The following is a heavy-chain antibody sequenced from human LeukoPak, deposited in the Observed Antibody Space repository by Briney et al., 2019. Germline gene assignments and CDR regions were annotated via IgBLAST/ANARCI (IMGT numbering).Heavy chain of an antibody. CDR2: ISGSGGST. CDR3: ASPYSSRWYELCY. CDR1: GFTFSSYA. D-gene: IGHD6-13*01. J-gene: IGHJ4*02. V-gene: IGHV3-23*01. Sequence: GGSLRLSCAASGFTFSSYAMSWVRQAPGKGLEWVSAISGSGGSTYYADSVKGRFTISRDNSKNTLYLQMNGLRAEDTAVYYCASPYSSRWYELCYWGQGTLVTVSS.